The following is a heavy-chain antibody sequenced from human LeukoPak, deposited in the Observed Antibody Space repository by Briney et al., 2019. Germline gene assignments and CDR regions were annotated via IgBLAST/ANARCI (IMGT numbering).Heavy chain of an antibody. CDR1: GFTFSSYA. J-gene: IGHJ6*02. CDR3: ARAGRYSSSWTLGYYYYYGMDV. D-gene: IGHD6-13*01. Sequence: GGSLRLSCAASGFTFSSYAMHWVRQAPGKGLEWVAVISYVGSNKYYADSVKGRFTISRDNSKNTLYLQMNSLRAEDTAVYYCARAGRYSSSWTLGYYYYYGMDVWGQGTTVTVSS. V-gene: IGHV3-30-3*01. CDR2: ISYVGSNK.